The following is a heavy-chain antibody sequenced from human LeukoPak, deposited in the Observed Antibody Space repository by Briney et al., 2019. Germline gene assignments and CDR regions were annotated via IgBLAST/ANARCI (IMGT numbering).Heavy chain of an antibody. CDR3: ARDLGNPRTTVTTSAFDI. V-gene: IGHV3-21*01. Sequence: GGSLRLSCAASGFTFSSYSMNWVRQAPGKGLEWVSSISSSSSYIYYADSVKGRFTISRDNAKNSLYLQMNSLRAEDTAVYYCARDLGNPRTTVTTSAFDIWGQGTMVTVSS. CDR2: ISSSSSYI. D-gene: IGHD4-11*01. J-gene: IGHJ3*02. CDR1: GFTFSSYS.